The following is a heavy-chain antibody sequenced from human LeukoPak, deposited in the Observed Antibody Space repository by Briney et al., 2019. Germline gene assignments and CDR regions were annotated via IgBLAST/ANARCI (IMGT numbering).Heavy chain of an antibody. Sequence: SETLSLTCTVSGGSVSSSSYYWSWIRQPPGKGLEWIGYIYYGGGTNYNPSLKSRVTISVDASKNQFSLNLRSVTAADTAVYYCARDHTAAAGSLNWFDPWGQGTLVTVSP. CDR1: GGSVSSSSYY. J-gene: IGHJ5*02. D-gene: IGHD6-13*01. CDR3: ARDHTAAAGSLNWFDP. CDR2: IYYGGGT. V-gene: IGHV4-61*01.